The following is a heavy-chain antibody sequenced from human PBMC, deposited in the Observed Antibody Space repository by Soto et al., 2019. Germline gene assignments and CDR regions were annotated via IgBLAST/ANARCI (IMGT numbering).Heavy chain of an antibody. D-gene: IGHD6-6*01. J-gene: IGHJ6*03. CDR2: IRSKAYGGTT. CDR1: GFTFGDYA. Sequence: EVQLVESGGGLVQPGRSLRLSCTASGFTFGDYAMSWFRQAPGKGLEWVGFIRSKAYGGTTEYAASVKGRFTISRDDSKSIAYLQMNSLKTEDTAVYYCTRVERIAARLFYYYYMDVWGKGTTVTVSS. CDR3: TRVERIAARLFYYYYMDV. V-gene: IGHV3-49*03.